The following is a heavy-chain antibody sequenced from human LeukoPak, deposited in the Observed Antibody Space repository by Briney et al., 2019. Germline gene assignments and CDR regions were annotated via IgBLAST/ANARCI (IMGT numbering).Heavy chain of an antibody. CDR1: GFTFSSYS. Sequence: SGGSLRLSCAASGFTFSSYSMNWVRQAPGKGLEWVSSISSSSSYIYYADSVKGRFTISRDNAKNSLYLQMNSLRAEDTAVYYCARAIAVAGIYWFDPWGQGTLVTVSS. V-gene: IGHV3-21*01. J-gene: IGHJ5*02. CDR2: ISSSSSYI. D-gene: IGHD6-19*01. CDR3: ARAIAVAGIYWFDP.